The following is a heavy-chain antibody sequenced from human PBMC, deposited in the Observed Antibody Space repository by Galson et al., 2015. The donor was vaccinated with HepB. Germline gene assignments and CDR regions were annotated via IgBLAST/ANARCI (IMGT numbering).Heavy chain of an antibody. V-gene: IGHV3-49*03. CDR1: GFTFGDYG. CDR2: IRSRAYGGTT. Sequence: SLRLSCAASGFTFGDYGMSWFRQAPGKGLEWVGFIRSRAYGGTTEYAASVKGRFTISRDDSKNIAYLQMNSLKTEDTAVYYCSRQIGPNDIPVAGPPLSWGQGTLVTVSS. J-gene: IGHJ5*02. CDR3: SRQIGPNDIPVAGPPLS. D-gene: IGHD6-19*01.